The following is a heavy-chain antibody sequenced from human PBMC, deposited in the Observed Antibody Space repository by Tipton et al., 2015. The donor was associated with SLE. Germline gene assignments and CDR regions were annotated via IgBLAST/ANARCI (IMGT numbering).Heavy chain of an antibody. CDR1: GGSFTSYY. V-gene: IGHV4-34*01. D-gene: IGHD1-1*01. CDR3: ARHRPPTWDSTNWSPIDY. CDR2: ISHSGTI. Sequence: TLSLTCAVYGGSFTSYYWTWIRQPPGKGLEWIGDISHSGTINSNPSLKSRVTRSVDTSKNQLSLKLSSVTAADTAVYYCARHRPPTWDSTNWSPIDYWGQGTLVTVSS. J-gene: IGHJ4*02.